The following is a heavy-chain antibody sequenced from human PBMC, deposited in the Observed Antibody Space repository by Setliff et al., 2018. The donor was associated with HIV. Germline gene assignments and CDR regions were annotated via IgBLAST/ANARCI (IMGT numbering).Heavy chain of an antibody. D-gene: IGHD7-27*01. J-gene: IGHJ6*02. Sequence: GGSLRLSCTAFTFTLSNYWMVWVRQAPGKGLEWVVKTNRDGSQAYYMDSVKGRFTVSRDDAKNSLYLQMNSLRAEDTAVYYCAGGTGYYYYYGMDVWGQGTTVTVSS. CDR1: TFTLSNYW. CDR3: AGGTGYYYYYGMDV. CDR2: TNRDGSQA. V-gene: IGHV3-7*04.